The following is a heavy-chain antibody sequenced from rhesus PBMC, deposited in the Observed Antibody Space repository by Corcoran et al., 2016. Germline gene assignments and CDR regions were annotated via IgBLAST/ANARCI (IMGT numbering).Heavy chain of an antibody. Sequence: EVQLVQSGAEVKRPGESLTISCKTSGYSFTSYWFTWVRQMPGKGLEWMGAIDPSDSDTRYSPSFQGQVTISADKSISTAYLQWSSLKASDTATYYCAKGVFWSGYTTYWYFDLWGPGTPITISS. D-gene: IGHD3-3*01. CDR3: AKGVFWSGYTTYWYFDL. V-gene: IGHV5-20*02. J-gene: IGHJ2*01. CDR2: IDPSDSDT. CDR1: GYSFTSYW.